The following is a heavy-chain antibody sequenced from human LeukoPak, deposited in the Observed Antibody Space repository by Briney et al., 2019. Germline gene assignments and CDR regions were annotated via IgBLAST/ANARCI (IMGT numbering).Heavy chain of an antibody. CDR3: AILAQGIAAAGAS. V-gene: IGHV3-21*01. CDR2: ISSSSSYI. CDR1: GFTFSSYS. J-gene: IGHJ5*02. Sequence: GGSPRLSCAASGFTFSSYSMNWVRQAPGKGLEWVSSISSSSSYIYYADSVKGRFTIFRDNAKNSLYLQMNSLRAEDTAVYYCAILAQGIAAAGASWGQGTLVTVSS. D-gene: IGHD6-13*01.